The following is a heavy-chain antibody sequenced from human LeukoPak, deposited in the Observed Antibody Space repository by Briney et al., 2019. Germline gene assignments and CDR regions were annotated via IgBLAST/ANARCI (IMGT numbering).Heavy chain of an antibody. CDR1: GGSIRGSY. CDR2: MYNSGST. CDR3: ARGIESYGDYGY. V-gene: IGHV4-59*01. D-gene: IGHD4-17*01. Sequence: SETLSLTCTVSGGSIRGSYWSWIRQPPGKGLEWIAYMYNSGSTNYNPSLKSRVTISIDTSKNQFSLKLSSLTAADTAIYYCARGIESYGDYGYWGQGILVTVSS. J-gene: IGHJ4*02.